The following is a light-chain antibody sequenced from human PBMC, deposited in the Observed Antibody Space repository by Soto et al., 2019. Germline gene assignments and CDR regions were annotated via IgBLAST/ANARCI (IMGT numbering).Light chain of an antibody. CDR3: QQYNNWPLT. J-gene: IGKJ4*01. V-gene: IGKV3-15*01. Sequence: EIVMTQSPATLSVSPGERVTLSCRASQSVSIDLAWYQQKPGQAPRLLIFGASTRATGIPARFSGSGSGTEFSLTISSLQSEDFAVYYCQQYNNWPLTFGGGTKVDIK. CDR2: GAS. CDR1: QSVSID.